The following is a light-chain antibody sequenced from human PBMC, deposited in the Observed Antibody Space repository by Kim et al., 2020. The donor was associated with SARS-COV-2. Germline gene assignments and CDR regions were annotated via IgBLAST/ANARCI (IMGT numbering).Light chain of an antibody. CDR1: QSVAKNY. CDR3: QQYAESPLT. Sequence: SPGARATLSCRASQSVAKNYLAWYQQKPGQAPRLLIYGASSRATGIPDRFSGSGSGTDFTLTISRLEPEDFAVYYCQQYAESPLTFGGGTKVDIK. V-gene: IGKV3-20*01. CDR2: GAS. J-gene: IGKJ4*01.